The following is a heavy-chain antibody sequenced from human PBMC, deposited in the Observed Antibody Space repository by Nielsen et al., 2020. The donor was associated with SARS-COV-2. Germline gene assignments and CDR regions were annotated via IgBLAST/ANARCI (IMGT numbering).Heavy chain of an antibody. CDR2: ISYDGSNK. Sequence: VRQAPGKGLEWVAVISYDGSNKYYADSVKGRFTISRDNSKNTLYLQMNSLRAEDTAVYYCAGEYCTNGVCYTGAGGDAFDIWGQGTMVTVSS. CDR3: AGEYCTNGVCYTGAGGDAFDI. V-gene: IGHV3-33*05. J-gene: IGHJ3*02. D-gene: IGHD2-8*01.